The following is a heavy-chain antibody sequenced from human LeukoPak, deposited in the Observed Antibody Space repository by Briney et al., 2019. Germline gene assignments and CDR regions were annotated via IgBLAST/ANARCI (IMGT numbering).Heavy chain of an antibody. Sequence: SETLSLTCTVSDGSITGYYWSWIRQPPAKGLEWIAYVYYTGRTPYNPSLESRVTISVDTSKTQFSLKLTSVTAADTAVYYCARHISVSYDAFDLWGRGTTVTVSS. J-gene: IGHJ3*01. CDR1: DGSITGYY. CDR2: VYYTGRT. D-gene: IGHD6-19*01. V-gene: IGHV4-59*08. CDR3: ARHISVSYDAFDL.